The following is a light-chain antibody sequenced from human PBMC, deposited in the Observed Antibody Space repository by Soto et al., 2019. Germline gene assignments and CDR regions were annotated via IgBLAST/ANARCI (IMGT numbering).Light chain of an antibody. CDR2: KTH. J-gene: IGLJ3*02. CDR1: HSNIGDNT. CDR3: ATWDDSLNGPV. Sequence: QSAVTQPPSVSGTPGQRVTVSCSGSHSNIGDNTVTWYHQLPGAAPKLLIYKTHQRPSGVPDRFSGSKSGTSASLAISGLQSEDEGDYYCATWDDSLNGPVFGGGTKLTVL. V-gene: IGLV1-44*01.